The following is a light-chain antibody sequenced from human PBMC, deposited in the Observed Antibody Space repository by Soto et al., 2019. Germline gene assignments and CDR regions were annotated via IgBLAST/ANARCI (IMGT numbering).Light chain of an antibody. CDR3: QQYYSTPLT. Sequence: DIVLTQSPDSLAVSLGERATINCKSSQSVLYSSNNKNYLVWYQQRPGQPPKMLIYWASTRESGVPDRFSGSGSGTDFTLTISSLQAEDLAVYYCQQYYSTPLTFGQGTKVEIK. CDR2: WAS. V-gene: IGKV4-1*01. CDR1: QSVLYSSNNKNY. J-gene: IGKJ1*01.